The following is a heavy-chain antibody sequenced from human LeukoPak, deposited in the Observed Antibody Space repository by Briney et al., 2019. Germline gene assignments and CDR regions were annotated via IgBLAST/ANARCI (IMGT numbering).Heavy chain of an antibody. CDR3: ARGAQLHAFDI. V-gene: IGHV3-11*05. J-gene: IGHJ3*02. CDR2: ISSSWCYT. Sequence: GGSLRLSCAASGFIFSYYQLSWIRQAPAKGLAGVSYISSSWCYTQFADSLKGRCTISRDNAKNSLYLHMNSLRADDTAVYYCARGAQLHAFDIWGQGTMVTVSS. D-gene: IGHD1-7*01. CDR1: GFIFSYYQ.